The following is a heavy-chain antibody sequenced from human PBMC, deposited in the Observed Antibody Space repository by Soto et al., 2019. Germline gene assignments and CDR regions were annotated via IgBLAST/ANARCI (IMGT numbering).Heavy chain of an antibody. D-gene: IGHD3-10*01. CDR1: GDSVASVSDY. CDR2: IYYSGSA. V-gene: IGHV4-61*01. Sequence: SETLSLTCTVSGDSVASVSDYWSWIRQPPGKGLEWIGYIYYSGSADYNPSLGSRVTISIDTSKNQFSLKLTSVTAADTAVYYCARGVGFGYYYYHMDLWGQGTTVTVSS. CDR3: ARGVGFGYYYYHMDL. J-gene: IGHJ6*02.